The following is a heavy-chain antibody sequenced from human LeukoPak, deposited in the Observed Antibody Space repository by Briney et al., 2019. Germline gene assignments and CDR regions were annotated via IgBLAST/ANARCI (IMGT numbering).Heavy chain of an antibody. V-gene: IGHV4-59*08. CDR1: GGSXXSYY. Sequence: TXXLTXTXXGGSXXSYYWSWIRQPPGKGLEWIGYIYYSGSTNYNPSLKSRVTISVDTSKNQFSLKLSSVTAADTAVYYCARAIVVVVAAIAFDIWGQGTMVTVSS. CDR2: IYYSGST. D-gene: IGHD2-15*01. CDR3: ARAIVVVVAAIAFDI. J-gene: IGHJ3*02.